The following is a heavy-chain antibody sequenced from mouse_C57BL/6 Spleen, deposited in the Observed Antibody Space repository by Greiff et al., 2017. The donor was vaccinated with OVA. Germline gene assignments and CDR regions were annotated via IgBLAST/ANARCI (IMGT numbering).Heavy chain of an antibody. J-gene: IGHJ4*01. CDR1: GFTFSDYG. V-gene: IGHV5-17*01. CDR3: ARRAGGNAMDY. CDR2: ISSGSSTI. Sequence: EVQLVESGGGLVKPGGSLKLSCAASGFTFSDYGMHWVRQAPEKGLEWVAYISSGSSTIYYADTVKGRFTLSRDNAKNTLCLQMTSLRSEDTAMYYCARRAGGNAMDYWGQGTSVTVSS. D-gene: IGHD3-3*01.